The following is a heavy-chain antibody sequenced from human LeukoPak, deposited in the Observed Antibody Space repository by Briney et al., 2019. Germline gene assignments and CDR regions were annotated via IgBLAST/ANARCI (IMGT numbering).Heavy chain of an antibody. J-gene: IGHJ4*02. D-gene: IGHD2-21*02. CDR1: GYTSTGYY. CDR3: ATMPPRFKVVTAIHGY. Sequence: GASVKVSCKASGYTSTGYYMHWVRQAPGQGLEWMGRINPNSGGTNYAQKFQGRVTMTRDTSISTAYMELSRLRSDDTAVYYCATMPPRFKVVTAIHGYWGQGTLVTVSS. CDR2: INPNSGGT. V-gene: IGHV1-2*06.